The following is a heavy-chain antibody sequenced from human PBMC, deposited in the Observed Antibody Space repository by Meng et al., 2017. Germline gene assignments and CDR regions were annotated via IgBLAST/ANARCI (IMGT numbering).Heavy chain of an antibody. CDR1: GGTFSSYS. D-gene: IGHD2-2*01. J-gene: IGHJ5*02. Sequence: SVKVSCKASGGTFSSYSISGVRQAPGQGLEWMGRILPILGIAHYAQKFQGRVTITADKSTSTASMELRSLRSTNTAVYYCARGRADIVVVPTASTNWFDPWGQGTLVTVSS. V-gene: IGHV1-69*04. CDR3: ARGRADIVVVPTASTNWFDP. CDR2: ILPILGIA.